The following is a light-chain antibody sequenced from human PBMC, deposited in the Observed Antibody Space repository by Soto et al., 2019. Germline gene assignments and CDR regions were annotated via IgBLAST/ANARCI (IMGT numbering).Light chain of an antibody. CDR2: DAS. V-gene: IGKV3-11*01. Sequence: EIVLTQSPATLSLSPGERATLSCRASQSVSSYLAWYQQKPGQAPRLLIYDASNRATGIPARFSGSGSGTGFTLTISSLEPEDFAVYYCQQRSNWPATFGQGTKVDIK. CDR1: QSVSSY. J-gene: IGKJ1*01. CDR3: QQRSNWPAT.